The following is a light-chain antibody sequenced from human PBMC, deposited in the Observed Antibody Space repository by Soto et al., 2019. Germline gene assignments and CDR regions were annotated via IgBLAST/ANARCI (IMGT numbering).Light chain of an antibody. J-gene: IGKJ1*01. Sequence: ELVLTQSPGTLSLSPGERATLSCRASQSVSSNYLAWYQQKPGQAPKVLIYRASIRATGIPARFSGSGSGTEFTLTISSLQSEDFAVYDCQQYNNWPPQWTFGQGTKVDI. CDR1: QSVSSN. CDR3: QQYNNWPPQWT. CDR2: RAS. V-gene: IGKV3-15*01.